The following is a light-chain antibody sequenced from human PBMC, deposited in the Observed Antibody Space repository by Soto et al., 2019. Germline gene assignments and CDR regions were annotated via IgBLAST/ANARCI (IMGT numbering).Light chain of an antibody. J-gene: IGKJ2*01. CDR2: DAS. V-gene: IGKV3-11*01. Sequence: EIVLTQSPATLSLSPGERATLSCRASQSVSSYLAWYQQKPGQAPRLLIYDASNRATGIPARFSGSGSGTDFTLTISSLEPEDFAVYYCQQRSNWPPFSYTFGQGTKLEIK. CDR1: QSVSSY. CDR3: QQRSNWPPFSYT.